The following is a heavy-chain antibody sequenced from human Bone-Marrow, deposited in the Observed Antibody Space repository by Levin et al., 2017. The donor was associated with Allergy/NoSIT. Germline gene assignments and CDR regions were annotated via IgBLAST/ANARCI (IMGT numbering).Heavy chain of an antibody. V-gene: IGHV3-9*01. J-gene: IGHJ3*02. D-gene: IGHD3-22*01. Sequence: GGSLRLSCAASGFTFSDYAMHWVRQAPGKGLEWVSGITWNSGYLGYADSVKGRFSISRDNAKRSLYLQMNNLRTEDTALYYCVKDIDSSGPSKNDAFDIWGQGTMVTVSS. CDR3: VKDIDSSGPSKNDAFDI. CDR1: GFTFSDYA. CDR2: ITWNSGYL.